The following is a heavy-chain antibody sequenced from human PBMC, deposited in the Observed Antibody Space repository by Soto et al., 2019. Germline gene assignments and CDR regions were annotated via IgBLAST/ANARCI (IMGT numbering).Heavy chain of an antibody. CDR1: GFSLSTSGVG. CDR2: IYWDDVK. CDR3: ALQGSVGQNLIRFSWFDP. D-gene: IGHD4-17*01. Sequence: SGPTLVNPTQTLTLTCTFSGFSLSTSGVGVGWIRQPPGKALEWLALIYWDDVKRYSPSLKSRLTITKDTSKNQVVLTMTNMDPVDTATYYCALQGSVGQNLIRFSWFDPWGQGTLVTVSS. V-gene: IGHV2-5*02. J-gene: IGHJ5*02.